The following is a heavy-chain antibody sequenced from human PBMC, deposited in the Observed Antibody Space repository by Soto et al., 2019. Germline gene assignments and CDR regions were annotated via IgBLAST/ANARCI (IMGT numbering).Heavy chain of an antibody. CDR2: IVVGSGNT. CDR1: GFTFTSCA. J-gene: IGHJ6*02. CDR3: AREGSAVTTDYYYGMDV. Sequence: SVKVSCKASGFTFTSCAVQWVRQARGQRLEWIGWIVVGSGNTNYAQKFQGRVTMTRDTSTSTVYMELSSLRSEDTAVYYCAREGSAVTTDYYYGMDVWGQGTTVTVSS. V-gene: IGHV1-58*01. D-gene: IGHD4-4*01.